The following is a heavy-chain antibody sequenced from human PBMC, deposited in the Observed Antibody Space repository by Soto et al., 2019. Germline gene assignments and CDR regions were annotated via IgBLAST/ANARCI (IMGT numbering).Heavy chain of an antibody. CDR1: GYSFTSYW. CDR2: IYPGDSDT. J-gene: IGHJ6*03. CDR3: ARHPRLRGYSGYVTNYYYMDV. V-gene: IGHV5-51*01. Sequence: EVQLVQSGAEVKKPGESLKISCKGSGYSFTSYWIGWVRQMPGKGLEWMGIIYPGDSDTRYSPSFQGQVTISADKSISTAYLQWSSLKASDTAMYYCARHPRLRGYSGYVTNYYYMDVWGKGTTVTVSS. D-gene: IGHD5-12*01.